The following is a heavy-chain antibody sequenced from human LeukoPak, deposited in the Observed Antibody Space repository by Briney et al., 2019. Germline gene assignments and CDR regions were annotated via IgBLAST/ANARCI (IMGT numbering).Heavy chain of an antibody. V-gene: IGHV1-18*01. CDR1: GYTFTSYG. CDR2: ISAYNGNT. J-gene: IGHJ6*03. D-gene: IGHD2-21*01. Sequence: GASVKVSCKASGYTFTSYGISWVRQAPGQGLEWMGWISAYNGNTNYAQKLQGRVTITADESTSTAYMELSSLRSEDTAVYYCARTPQGASAVEDYYYYYMDVWGKGTTVTVSS. CDR3: ARTPQGASAVEDYYYYYMDV.